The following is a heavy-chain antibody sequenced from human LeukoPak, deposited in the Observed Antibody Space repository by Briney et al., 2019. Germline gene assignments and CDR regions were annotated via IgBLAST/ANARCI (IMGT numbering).Heavy chain of an antibody. J-gene: IGHJ3*02. Sequence: SETLSLTCAVSGGSISSGGYSWSWIRQPPGKGLEWIGYIYYSGSTYYNPSLKSRVTISVDTSKNQFSLKLGSVTAADTAVYYCARVVVVVTYDAFDIWGQGTMVTVSS. CDR1: GGSISSGGYS. CDR3: ARVVVVVTYDAFDI. D-gene: IGHD3-22*01. V-gene: IGHV4-30-4*07. CDR2: IYYSGST.